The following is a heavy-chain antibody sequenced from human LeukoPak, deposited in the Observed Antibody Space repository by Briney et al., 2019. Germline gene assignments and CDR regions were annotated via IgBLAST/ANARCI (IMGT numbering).Heavy chain of an antibody. J-gene: IGHJ5*02. CDR1: GGSISSYY. V-gene: IGHV4-59*08. D-gene: IGHD6-19*01. Sequence: PSETLSLTCTVSGGSISSYYWSWIRQPPGKGLEWIGYIYYSGSTNYNPSLKSRVTISVDTSKNQFSLKLSSVTAADTAVYYCARSPYSSGWVGGTGFDPWGQGTLVTVSS. CDR3: ARSPYSSGWVGGTGFDP. CDR2: IYYSGST.